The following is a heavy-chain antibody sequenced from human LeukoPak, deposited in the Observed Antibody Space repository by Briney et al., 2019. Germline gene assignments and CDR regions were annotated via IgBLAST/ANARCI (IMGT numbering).Heavy chain of an antibody. D-gene: IGHD6-13*01. Sequence: GASVKVSCKASGYTFTGYYMHWVRQAPGQGLEWMGRINPNSGGTNYAQKFQGRVTMTRDTSISTAYMELSRLRSDDTAMYYCARGSSWYSSFDYWGQGTLVTVSS. CDR1: GYTFTGYY. V-gene: IGHV1-2*06. CDR3: ARGSSWYSSFDY. J-gene: IGHJ4*02. CDR2: INPNSGGT.